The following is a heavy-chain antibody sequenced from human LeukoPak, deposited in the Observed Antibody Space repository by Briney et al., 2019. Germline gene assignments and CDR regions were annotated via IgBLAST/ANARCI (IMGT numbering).Heavy chain of an antibody. Sequence: PSETLSLTCTVSGDSISSGTYYWSWIRQPPGKGLEWIGEINHSGSTKYNPSLKSRVIISMDLSKNQFSLKLTSVTAADTAVYYCARDSSGWFASDYWGQGTLVTVSS. CDR1: GDSISSGTYY. CDR3: ARDSSGWFASDY. J-gene: IGHJ4*02. D-gene: IGHD6-19*01. V-gene: IGHV4-39*07. CDR2: INHSGST.